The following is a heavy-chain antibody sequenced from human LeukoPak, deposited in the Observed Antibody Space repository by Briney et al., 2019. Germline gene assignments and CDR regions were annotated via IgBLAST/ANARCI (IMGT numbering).Heavy chain of an antibody. J-gene: IGHJ4*02. CDR1: GFTFSSYS. Sequence: GGSLRLSCAASGFTFSSYSMNWVRQAPGKGLEWVSYISSSSSTIYYADSVKGRFTISRDNAKNSLYLQMNSLRAEDTAVYYCARGYSSSWYYFDYWGQGTLVTVSS. D-gene: IGHD6-13*01. CDR3: ARGYSSSWYYFDY. V-gene: IGHV3-48*04. CDR2: ISSSSSTI.